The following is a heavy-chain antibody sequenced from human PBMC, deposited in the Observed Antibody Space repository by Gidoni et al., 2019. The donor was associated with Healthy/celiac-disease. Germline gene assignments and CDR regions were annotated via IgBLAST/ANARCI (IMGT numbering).Heavy chain of an antibody. CDR3: ARVGAFSSTYRGVDY. J-gene: IGHJ4*02. CDR2: IYHIGST. CDR1: GGSISGSNW. Sequence: QVQLQESGPGLVKPSGTLSLTCAVYGGSISGSNWCTWVRQPPGKGLEWIGEIYHIGSTTYNPSFKNRVTISGDKSKNQFSLKLSSVTAADTAVYYWARVGAFSSTYRGVDYWGQGTLVTVSS. D-gene: IGHD6-13*01. V-gene: IGHV4-4*02.